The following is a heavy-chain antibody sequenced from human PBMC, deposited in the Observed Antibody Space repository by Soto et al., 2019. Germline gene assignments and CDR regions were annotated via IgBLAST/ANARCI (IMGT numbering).Heavy chain of an antibody. CDR1: GGSFSGYY. V-gene: IGHV4-34*01. CDR3: ARGRKGFSSSCYVD. CDR2: INDSGGT. D-gene: IGHD6-13*01. Sequence: LTCAVYGGSFSGYYWTWIRQPPGKGLEWIGEINDSGGTDYNPSLKSRVTISLDTSKNQLPLKLSSVTAADTAVYYCARGRKGFSSSCYVDWGQGTLVTVSS. J-gene: IGHJ4*02.